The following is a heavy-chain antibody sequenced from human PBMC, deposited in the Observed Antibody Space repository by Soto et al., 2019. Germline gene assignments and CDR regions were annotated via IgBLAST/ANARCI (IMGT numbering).Heavy chain of an antibody. CDR2: IYYRGNT. D-gene: IGHD3-9*01. Sequence: NPSETLSLTCSVSGDSINSDNYYWGWIRQPPGKGLEWIGSIYYRGNTYYNPSLKTRVTISLDKSKSQFSLKPNSVTAADSAVYFCARLEGLAPLSSYLDYRGQATLVTGSS. CDR1: GDSINSDNYY. V-gene: IGHV4-39*01. CDR3: ARLEGLAPLSSYLDY. J-gene: IGHJ4*02.